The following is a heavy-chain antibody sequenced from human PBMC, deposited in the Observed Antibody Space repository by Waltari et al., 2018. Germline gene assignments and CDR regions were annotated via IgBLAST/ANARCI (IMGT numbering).Heavy chain of an antibody. CDR1: GGSISSYY. CDR3: ARQPPPPQPIDY. Sequence: QVQLQESGPGLVKPSETLSLTCTVSGGSISSYYWSWIRQPPGKGLEWIGYIYYSGSTNYNPSLKSRVTISVDTSKNQFSLKLSSVTAADTAVYYCARQPPPPQPIDYWGQGTLVTVSS. V-gene: IGHV4-59*01. CDR2: IYYSGST. J-gene: IGHJ4*02.